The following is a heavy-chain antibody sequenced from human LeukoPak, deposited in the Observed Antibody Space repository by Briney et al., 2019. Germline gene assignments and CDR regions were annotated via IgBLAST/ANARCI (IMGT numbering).Heavy chain of an antibody. CDR3: ARFAYCGGHCWYYFDY. J-gene: IGHJ4*02. CDR1: GGSISSYY. V-gene: IGHV4-59*01. Sequence: SETLSLTCTVSGGSISSYYWSWIRQPPGKGLEWIGYIYYSGSSNYNPSLKSRVTISVDRSKNQYSLKLSSVTAADTAVYYCARFAYCGGHCWYYFDYWGQGSLVTVSS. D-gene: IGHD2-21*02. CDR2: IYYSGSS.